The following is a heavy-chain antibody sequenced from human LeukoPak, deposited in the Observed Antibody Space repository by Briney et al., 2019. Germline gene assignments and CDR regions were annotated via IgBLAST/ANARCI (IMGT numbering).Heavy chain of an antibody. CDR3: CHSLSGRTGAFDI. CDR1: GVSVSSNSAA. CDR2: TYYRSKWYN. V-gene: IGHV6-1*01. D-gene: IGHD2-21*01. J-gene: IGHJ3*02. Sequence: QTLSLTCAISGVSVSSNSAAWNWIRQSPSRGLEWLGRTYYRSKWYNDYAVSVKSRITINPDTSKNQFSLQLDSVTPEDTAVYYCCHSLSGRTGAFDIWGRGTVVTVSS.